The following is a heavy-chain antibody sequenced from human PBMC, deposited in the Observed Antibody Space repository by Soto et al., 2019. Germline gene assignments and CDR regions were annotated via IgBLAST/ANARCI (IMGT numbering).Heavy chain of an antibody. J-gene: IGHJ6*02. CDR2: ISSSDGRT. CDR1: GFTFSNHH. CDR3: AKILSLVENYRYGMAY. V-gene: IGHV3-23*01. Sequence: PGGSLRLSCAASGFTFSNHHMVWVRQAPGKGLESISSISSSDGRTFYTDSVRGRFTISRDNSKNTLYLQMSRLRVEDTAIYYCAKILSLVENYRYGMAYWGQGTTVTVSS. D-gene: IGHD2-15*01.